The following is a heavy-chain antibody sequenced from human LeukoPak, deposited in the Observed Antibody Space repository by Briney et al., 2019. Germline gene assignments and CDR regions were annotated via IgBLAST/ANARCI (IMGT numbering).Heavy chain of an antibody. CDR2: ISYDGSSK. V-gene: IGHV3-30*03. J-gene: IGHJ6*03. Sequence: GGSLRLSCAASGFTFSSYGMHWVRQAPGKGLEWVAVISYDGSSKDYADSVKGRFTISRDNAKNSLYLQMNSLRAEDTAVYYCSRDQSVAGIYYYYYYMDVWGKGTTVTISS. D-gene: IGHD6-19*01. CDR3: SRDQSVAGIYYYYYYMDV. CDR1: GFTFSSYG.